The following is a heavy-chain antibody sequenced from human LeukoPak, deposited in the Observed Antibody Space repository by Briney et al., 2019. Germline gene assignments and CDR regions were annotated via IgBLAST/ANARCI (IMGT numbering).Heavy chain of an antibody. J-gene: IGHJ4*02. V-gene: IGHV3-30*04. Sequence: TGGSLRLSCAASGFTFSSYAMHWVRQAPGKGLEWVAVISYDGSKKYYADSVKGRFTISRDNAKNPLYLQMTSLRAEDTAVYYCARDAEYYYDSSGYYYWGQGTLVTVSS. CDR2: ISYDGSKK. CDR3: ARDAEYYYDSSGYYY. CDR1: GFTFSSYA. D-gene: IGHD3-22*01.